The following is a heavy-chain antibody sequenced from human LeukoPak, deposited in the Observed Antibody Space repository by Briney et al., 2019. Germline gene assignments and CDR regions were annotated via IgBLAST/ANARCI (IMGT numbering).Heavy chain of an antibody. CDR3: ARRADPIGGRANLLAARQAGFDP. V-gene: IGHV4-34*01. CDR1: GGAFSDHY. D-gene: IGHD6-6*01. Sequence: SSETLSLTCAVYGGAFSDHYWSWIRQPPGKGLEWIGEINHSGSTNYNPSLKSRVTISVDTSKNQFSLKLNSVTAADTAVYYCARRADPIGGRANLLAARQAGFDPWGRGLLVAVSS. CDR2: INHSGST. J-gene: IGHJ5*02.